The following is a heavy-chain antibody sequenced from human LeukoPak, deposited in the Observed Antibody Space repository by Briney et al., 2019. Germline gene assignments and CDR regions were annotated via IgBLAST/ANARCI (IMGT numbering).Heavy chain of an antibody. D-gene: IGHD3-22*01. V-gene: IGHV4-30-2*01. CDR2: IYHSGST. J-gene: IGHJ3*02. CDR3: ARAKPHNYYDSSGYYSPSNLDAFDI. Sequence: SQTLSLTCAVSGGSVSSGGYSWSWIRQPPGKGLEWIGYIYHSGSTYYNPSLKSRVTISVDRSKNQFSLKLSSVTAADTAVYYCARAKPHNYYDSSGYYSPSNLDAFDIWGQGTMVTVSS. CDR1: GGSVSSGGYS.